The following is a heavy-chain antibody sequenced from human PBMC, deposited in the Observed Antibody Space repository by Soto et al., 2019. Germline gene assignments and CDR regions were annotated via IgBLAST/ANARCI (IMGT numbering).Heavy chain of an antibody. CDR1: GFTFSSYW. J-gene: IGHJ6*01. Sequence: PGGSLRLSCAASGFTFSSYWMHWVRQAPGKGLVWVSRINSDGSSTSYADSVKGRFTISRDNAKNTLYLQMNSLRAEDTAVYYCARVEYCSSTSCYFYYYYGMDVWGQGATVT. D-gene: IGHD2-2*01. V-gene: IGHV3-74*01. CDR3: ARVEYCSSTSCYFYYYYGMDV. CDR2: INSDGSST.